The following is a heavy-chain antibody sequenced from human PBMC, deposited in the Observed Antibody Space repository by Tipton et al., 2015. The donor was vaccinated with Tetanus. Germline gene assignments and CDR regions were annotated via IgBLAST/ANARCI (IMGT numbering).Heavy chain of an antibody. CDR3: AVLPKHWQAPRGAP. V-gene: IGHV4-34*01. CDR1: GGSSSSFY. J-gene: IGHJ5*02. CDR2: INQRGAT. Sequence: LRLSCAVSGGSSSSFYWSWIRQPPGGGLQWIGEINQRGATYNPSLNSRATISVDSSKTQLSLIITSMTAADAAVYYCAVLPKHWQAPRGAPWGQGILVIVSS. D-gene: IGHD1-1*01.